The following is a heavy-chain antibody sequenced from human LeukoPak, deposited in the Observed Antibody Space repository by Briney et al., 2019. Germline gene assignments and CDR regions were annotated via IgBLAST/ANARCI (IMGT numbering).Heavy chain of an antibody. CDR2: ISDSGGNT. D-gene: IGHD6-6*01. CDR1: GFTFNTYA. Sequence: QTGGSLRLSCAASGFTFNTYAMSWVRQAPWERLQWVSGISDSGGNTYYADSVRGRFIISRDNSKNTLYLQMNSLRAEDTAVYYCARHRSSWLIDYWGQGTLVTVSS. J-gene: IGHJ4*02. V-gene: IGHV3-23*01. CDR3: ARHRSSWLIDY.